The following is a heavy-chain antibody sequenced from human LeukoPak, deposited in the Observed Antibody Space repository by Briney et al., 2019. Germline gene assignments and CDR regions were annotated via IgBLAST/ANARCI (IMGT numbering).Heavy chain of an antibody. V-gene: IGHV3-30-3*01. Sequence: GGSLRLSCAASEFTFGSYAMHWVRQAPGKGLEWVAVISYDGSNKYYADSVKGRFTISRDNSKNTLYLQMSSLRAEDTAVYYCVRDRPPYYDFWSGLDYWGQGTLVTVSS. CDR3: VRDRPPYYDFWSGLDY. CDR2: ISYDGSNK. J-gene: IGHJ4*02. CDR1: EFTFGSYA. D-gene: IGHD3-3*01.